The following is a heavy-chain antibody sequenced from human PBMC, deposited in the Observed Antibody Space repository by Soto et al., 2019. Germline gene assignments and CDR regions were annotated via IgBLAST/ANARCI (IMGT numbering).Heavy chain of an antibody. CDR1: GGSISSSSYY. V-gene: IGHV4-39*01. CDR2: IYYSGST. CDR3: ATGPAQLRSKLDY. Sequence: SETLSLTCTVSGGSISSSSYYWGWIRQPPGKGLEWIGSIYYSGSTYYNPSLKSRVTISVDTSKNQFSLKLSSVTAADTAVYYCATGPAQLRSKLDYWGQGTLVTVSS. D-gene: IGHD1-26*01. J-gene: IGHJ4*02.